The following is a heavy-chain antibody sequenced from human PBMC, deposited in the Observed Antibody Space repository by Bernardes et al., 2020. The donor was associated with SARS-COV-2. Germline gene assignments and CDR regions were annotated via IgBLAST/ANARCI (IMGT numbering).Heavy chain of an antibody. V-gene: IGHV3-23*01. Sequence: GGSLRLSCAASGFTFSSYAMSWVRQAPGKGLEWVSAISGSGGSTYYADSVKGRFTISRDNSKNTLYLQMNSLRAEDTAVYSCAKGGYSYGYLAFDYWGQGTLVTVSS. CDR3: AKGGYSYGYLAFDY. D-gene: IGHD5-18*01. CDR1: GFTFSSYA. CDR2: ISGSGGST. J-gene: IGHJ4*02.